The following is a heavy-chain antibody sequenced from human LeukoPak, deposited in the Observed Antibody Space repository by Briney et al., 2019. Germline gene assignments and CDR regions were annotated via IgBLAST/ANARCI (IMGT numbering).Heavy chain of an antibody. D-gene: IGHD1-20*01. J-gene: IGHJ4*02. V-gene: IGHV3-48*04. CDR3: AREGGFVTGTTEEGFDY. CDR2: ISSSGSTI. Sequence: GGSLRLSCAASGFTFSSYSMNWVRQAPGKGLEWVSYISSSGSTIYYADSVKGRFTISRDNAKNSLYLQLNSLRAEDTAVYYCAREGGFVTGTTEEGFDYWGQGTLVTVSS. CDR1: GFTFSSYS.